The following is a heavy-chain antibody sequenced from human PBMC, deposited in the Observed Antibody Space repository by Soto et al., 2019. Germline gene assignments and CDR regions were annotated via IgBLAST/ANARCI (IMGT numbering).Heavy chain of an antibody. CDR3: ASDGGGGAGFINSYGPEV. Sequence: GGSLRLSCAASGFAFSPYEMNWVRQAPWKGPEWVSYISGFGDTIYYADSVRGRFTISMDNAMNTLYLQMNSLRVEDTAIYYCASDGGGGAGFINSYGPEVWGRGTTVSVSS. CDR1: GFAFSPYE. V-gene: IGHV3-48*03. D-gene: IGHD3-16*01. CDR2: ISGFGDTI. J-gene: IGHJ6*02.